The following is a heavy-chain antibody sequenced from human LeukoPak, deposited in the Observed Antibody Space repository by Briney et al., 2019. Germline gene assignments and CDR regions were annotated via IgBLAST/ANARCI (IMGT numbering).Heavy chain of an antibody. D-gene: IGHD3-22*01. V-gene: IGHV1-18*01. CDR1: GYTFTSYG. CDR3: ARVAQHRYYYDSSDYRYYFDY. Sequence: ASVKVSCKASGYTFTSYGISWVRQAPGQGLEWMGWISIYNGKINYAQKFQGRVTMTTDTSTSTAYMELRSLRSDDTAVYYCARVAQHRYYYDSSDYRYYFDYWGQGTLVTVSS. J-gene: IGHJ4*02. CDR2: ISIYNGKI.